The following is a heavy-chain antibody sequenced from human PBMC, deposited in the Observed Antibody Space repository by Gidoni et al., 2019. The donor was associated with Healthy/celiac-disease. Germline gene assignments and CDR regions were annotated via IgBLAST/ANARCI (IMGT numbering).Heavy chain of an antibody. CDR1: GYSISRGHY. D-gene: IGHD4-17*01. V-gene: IGHV4-38-2*01. CDR3: ARRAWVTTDGMDV. CDR2: IYHSGST. J-gene: IGHJ6*02. Sequence: QVQLQDSGQGLVKPSDTLSLTCAVSGYSISRGHYWGWIRQPPGKGLEWIGSIYHSGSTYYNPSLKSRVTISVDTSKNQFSLKLSSVTAADTAVYYCARRAWVTTDGMDVWGQGTTVTVSS.